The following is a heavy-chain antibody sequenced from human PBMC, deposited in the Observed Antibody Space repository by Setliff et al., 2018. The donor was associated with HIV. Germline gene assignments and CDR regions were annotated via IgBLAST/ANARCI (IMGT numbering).Heavy chain of an antibody. CDR1: GDPLSSGDSY. V-gene: IGHV4-39*01. D-gene: IGHD1-26*01. Sequence: SETLSLTCSVSGDPLSSGDSYWAWIRQPPGKGLEWIGSIYYTGSTFSNPSLKSRVTISGDTTRSQFSLKLDSVTAADTALYYCARRSLNSTPDAFGIWGQGTMVT. CDR2: IYYTGST. CDR3: ARRSLNSTPDAFGI. J-gene: IGHJ3*02.